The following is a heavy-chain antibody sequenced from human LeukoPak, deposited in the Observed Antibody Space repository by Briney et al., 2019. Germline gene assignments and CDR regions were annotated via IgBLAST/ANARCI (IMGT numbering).Heavy chain of an antibody. V-gene: IGHV3-21*01. CDR1: GFTFSSYW. CDR3: ARAPEYSSSRDAFDI. D-gene: IGHD6-6*01. Sequence: GGSLRLSCAASGFTFSSYWMSWVRQAPGKGLEWVSSISSSSSYIYYADSVKGRFTISRDNAKNSLYLQMNSLRAEDTAVYYCARAPEYSSSRDAFDIWGQGTMVTVSS. J-gene: IGHJ3*02. CDR2: ISSSSSYI.